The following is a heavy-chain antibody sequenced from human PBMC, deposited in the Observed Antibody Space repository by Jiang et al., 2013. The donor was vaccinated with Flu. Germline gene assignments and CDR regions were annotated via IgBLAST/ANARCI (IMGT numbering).Heavy chain of an antibody. V-gene: IGHV3-64D*06. CDR1: GFTFSSYA. CDR2: ISSNGGST. Sequence: VQLLESGGGLVQPGGSLRLSCSASGFTFSSYAMHWVRQAPGKGLEYVSAISSNGGSTYYADSVKGRFTISRDNSKNTLYLQMSSLRAEDTAVYYCVKAIRTAMADYYYYGMDVWGQGTTVTVSS. D-gene: IGHD5-18*01. J-gene: IGHJ6*02. CDR3: VKAIRTAMADYYYYGMDV.